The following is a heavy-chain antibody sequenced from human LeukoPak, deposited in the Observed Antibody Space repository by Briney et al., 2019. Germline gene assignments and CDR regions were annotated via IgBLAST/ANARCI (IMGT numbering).Heavy chain of an antibody. Sequence: ASVKVSFKSSGYTFTSYGISWVRQPPGQGLEWMGWISAYNGNTNYAQKLQGRVTMTTDTSTSTAYMELRSLRSDDTAVYYCARSSGWGSYRYPDYWGQGTLVTVSS. CDR1: GYTFTSYG. CDR2: ISAYNGNT. D-gene: IGHD3-16*02. V-gene: IGHV1-18*04. J-gene: IGHJ4*02. CDR3: ARSSGWGSYRYPDY.